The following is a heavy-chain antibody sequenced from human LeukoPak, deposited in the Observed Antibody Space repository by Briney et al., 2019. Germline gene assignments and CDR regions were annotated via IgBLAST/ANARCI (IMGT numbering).Heavy chain of an antibody. J-gene: IGHJ4*02. CDR3: ARGTSGSQGFDY. Sequence: SETLSLTCTVSGGSISSSSYYWGWIRQPPGKGLEWIGSIYYSGSTYYNPSLKSRVTISVDTSKNQFSLKLSSVTAADTAVYYCARGTSGSQGFDYWGQGALVTVSS. V-gene: IGHV4-39*01. D-gene: IGHD1-26*01. CDR2: IYYSGST. CDR1: GGSISSSSYY.